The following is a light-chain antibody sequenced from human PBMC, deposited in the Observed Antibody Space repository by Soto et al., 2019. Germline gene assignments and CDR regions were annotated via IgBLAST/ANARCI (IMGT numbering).Light chain of an antibody. J-gene: IGKJ4*01. V-gene: IGKV1-39*01. CDR2: AAS. Sequence: IQLPQSPSFLSSSVSNRFTITCRASQGISSYLAWYQQKPGKAPKFLIYAASTLQSGAPSRFSGSGSGTDFTLTISSLQPEDFATYYCQQSDSTPLTFGGGTKVDIK. CDR1: QGISSY. CDR3: QQSDSTPLT.